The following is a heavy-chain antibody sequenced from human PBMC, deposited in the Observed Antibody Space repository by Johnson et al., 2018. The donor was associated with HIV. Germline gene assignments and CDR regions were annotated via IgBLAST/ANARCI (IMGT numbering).Heavy chain of an antibody. Sequence: VQLVESGGGLVKPGGSLRLSCAASGFTFSDYYMTWIRQAPGKGLEWVSYISSSGSTIYYADSVKVRFTISRDNAKNSLYLQMNSLRAEDTAVYYCARDQRRSSWYTEGEKVGNAFDIWGQGTMVTVSS. CDR1: GFTFSDYY. D-gene: IGHD6-13*01. CDR2: ISSSGSTI. CDR3: ARDQRRSSWYTEGEKVGNAFDI. J-gene: IGHJ3*02. V-gene: IGHV3-11*04.